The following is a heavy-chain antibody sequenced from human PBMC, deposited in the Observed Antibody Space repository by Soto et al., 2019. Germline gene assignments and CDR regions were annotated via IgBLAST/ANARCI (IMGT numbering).Heavy chain of an antibody. CDR2: IYYSGST. J-gene: IGHJ4*02. D-gene: IGHD3-16*01. Sequence: PSETLSLTCTVSGGSISSGDYYWSWIRQPPGKGLEWIGYIYYSGSTYYNPSLKSRVTISVDTSRNQFSLKLSSVTAADTAVYYCARAPFEGELDYWGQGTLVTVSS. CDR3: ARAPFEGELDY. CDR1: GGSISSGDYY. V-gene: IGHV4-30-4*01.